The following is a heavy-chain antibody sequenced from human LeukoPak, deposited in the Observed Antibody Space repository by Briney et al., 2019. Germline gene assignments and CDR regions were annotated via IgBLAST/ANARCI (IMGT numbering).Heavy chain of an antibody. Sequence: GGSLRLSCAASGFTFSSYSMTWVRQAPGKGLEWVSSISSSSSYIYYADSVKGRFTISRDNAKNSLYLQMNSLRAEDTAVYYCARPSSYGYVPIFDYWGQGTLVTVSS. CDR3: ARPSSYGYVPIFDY. V-gene: IGHV3-21*01. CDR2: ISSSSSYI. D-gene: IGHD5-18*01. CDR1: GFTFSSYS. J-gene: IGHJ4*02.